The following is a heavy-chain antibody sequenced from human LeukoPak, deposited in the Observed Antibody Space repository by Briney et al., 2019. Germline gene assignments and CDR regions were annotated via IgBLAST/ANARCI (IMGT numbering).Heavy chain of an antibody. V-gene: IGHV3-7*03. CDR3: ARGPHSSGWPRYYYYGMDV. J-gene: IGHJ6*04. CDR2: IKQDGSEK. D-gene: IGHD6-19*01. CDR1: GFTFSSYW. Sequence: GGSLRLSCAASGFTFSSYWMSWVRQAPGKGLEWVANIKQDGSEKYYVDSVKGRFTISRDDAKNSLYLQMNSLRAEDTAVYYRARGPHSSGWPRYYYYGMDVWGKGTTVTVSS.